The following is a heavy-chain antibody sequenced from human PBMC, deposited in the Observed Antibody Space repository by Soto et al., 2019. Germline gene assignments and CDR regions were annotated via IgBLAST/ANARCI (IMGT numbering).Heavy chain of an antibody. V-gene: IGHV3-48*01. CDR1: GFTFSSYS. CDR2: ISSSSSTI. CDR3: ARETTPTYYYFYMDV. Sequence: GSLRLSCAASGFTFSSYSMNWVRQAPGKGLEWVSYISSSSSTIYYADSVKGRFTISRDSAKNSLYLKMNSLRAEDTAVYYCARETTPTYYYFYMDVWGKGTTVTVSS. J-gene: IGHJ6*03. D-gene: IGHD4-17*01.